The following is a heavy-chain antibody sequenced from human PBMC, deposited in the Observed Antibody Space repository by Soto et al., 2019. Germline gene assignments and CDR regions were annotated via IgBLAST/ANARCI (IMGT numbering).Heavy chain of an antibody. Sequence: QLHLQESGPGLVKPSETLSLTCTVSGGSISTSTYYWGWIRQAPGKGLDWIGTIYYSGSTFSNPSLKSRVTTSIDTSKNQFSLKLSSVTAADTAVYYCARLPSSGWPGYFDYWGRGTLVTVSS. CDR3: ARLPSSGWPGYFDY. CDR1: GGSISTSTYY. J-gene: IGHJ4*02. D-gene: IGHD6-19*01. CDR2: IYYSGST. V-gene: IGHV4-39*01.